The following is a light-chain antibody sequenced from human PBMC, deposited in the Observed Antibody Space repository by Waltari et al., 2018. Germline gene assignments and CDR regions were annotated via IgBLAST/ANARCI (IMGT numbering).Light chain of an antibody. J-gene: IGKJ1*01. Sequence: AIRITQSPSSLSASTGDRVTITCRASQGISSYLAWYQQRPGKTPNLLIYAASTLQSGVPSRFSGSGSGTDFTLTISCLQSEDFATYYCQQYYDYPRTFGLGTKVEIK. CDR1: QGISSY. CDR3: QQYYDYPRT. CDR2: AAS. V-gene: IGKV1-8*01.